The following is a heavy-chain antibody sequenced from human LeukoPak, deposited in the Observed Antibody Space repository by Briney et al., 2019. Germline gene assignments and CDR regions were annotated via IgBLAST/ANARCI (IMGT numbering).Heavy chain of an antibody. D-gene: IGHD3-10*01. CDR2: IYSGGST. Sequence: GGSLRLSCAASGFTVSSNYMSWVRQAPGKGLEWVSVIYSGGSTYYADSVKGRFTISRDNSKNTLYLQMNSLRAEDTAVYYCARVGEYGSGRAYYYYYMDVWGKGTTVTVSS. J-gene: IGHJ6*03. V-gene: IGHV3-53*01. CDR1: GFTVSSNY. CDR3: ARVGEYGSGRAYYYYYMDV.